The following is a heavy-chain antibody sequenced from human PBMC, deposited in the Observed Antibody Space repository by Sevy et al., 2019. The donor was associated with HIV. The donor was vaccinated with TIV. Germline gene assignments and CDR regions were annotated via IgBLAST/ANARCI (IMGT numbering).Heavy chain of an antibody. Sequence: GGSLRLSCAASGFTFSSYWMSWVRQAPAKGLEWVANIKQDGSEKYYVDSVKGRFTISRDNAKNSLYLQMNSLRAEDTAVYYCARGDSYYYGSGPGYYGMDVWGQGTTVTVSS. CDR1: GFTFSSYW. V-gene: IGHV3-7*03. CDR3: ARGDSYYYGSGPGYYGMDV. J-gene: IGHJ6*02. D-gene: IGHD3-10*01. CDR2: IKQDGSEK.